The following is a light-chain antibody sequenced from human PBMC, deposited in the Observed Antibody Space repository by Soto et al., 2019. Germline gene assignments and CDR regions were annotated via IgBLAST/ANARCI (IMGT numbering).Light chain of an antibody. V-gene: IGKV1-5*01. CDR3: QEYKTWT. CDR1: QSVSTW. CDR2: DAS. J-gene: IGKJ1*01. Sequence: DIQMTQSPSTLSASVGDTVTITCRASQSVSTWLAWYQQTPGKAPKLLMYDASTLESAAPARFSGSGSGTEFTLTIRSLQPGDFATYNCQEYKTWTFGQGTKVDIK.